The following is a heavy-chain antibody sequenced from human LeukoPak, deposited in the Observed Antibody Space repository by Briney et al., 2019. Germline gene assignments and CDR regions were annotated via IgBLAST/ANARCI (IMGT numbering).Heavy chain of an antibody. V-gene: IGHV3-30*18. D-gene: IGHD2-2*01. CDR1: GFTFSDYA. Sequence: GGSLRLSCGASGFTFSDYAMHWVRQAPGKGLEWVAIISYDGSSEKYADSVKGRFTISRDNSRNTLYLEMKSLRAEDTAVYYCAKTRDCRSISCFQDFDRWGQGALVTVSS. J-gene: IGHJ4*02. CDR2: ISYDGSSE. CDR3: AKTRDCRSISCFQDFDR.